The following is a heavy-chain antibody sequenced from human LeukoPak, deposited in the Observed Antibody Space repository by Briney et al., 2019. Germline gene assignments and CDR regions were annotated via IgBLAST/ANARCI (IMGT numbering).Heavy chain of an antibody. Sequence: PSETLSLTCTVSGGSTSSYYWSWIRQSAGKGLEWIGRIYTSGSTNYNPSLKSRVTISVDTSKNHFSLKLSSVTAADTAVYYCARDFRGGYDFWSGYYTPYYFDYWGQGTLVTVSP. D-gene: IGHD3-3*01. V-gene: IGHV4-4*07. J-gene: IGHJ4*02. CDR1: GGSTSSYY. CDR2: IYTSGST. CDR3: ARDFRGGYDFWSGYYTPYYFDY.